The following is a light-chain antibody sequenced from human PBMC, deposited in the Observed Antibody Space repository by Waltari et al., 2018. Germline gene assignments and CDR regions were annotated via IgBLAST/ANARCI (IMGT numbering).Light chain of an antibody. V-gene: IGLV1-40*01. CDR3: QSYDTSLSVV. CDR1: GSNLGAGYD. Sequence: QSVLTQPPSVSGAPGQRVSISCTGSGSNLGAGYDVHWYQQHPGKAPKLLIYGASTRPPGGPDVFFGSQSGTSASLAITALQAEDEAEYYCQSYDTSLSVVFGGGTKLTVL. CDR2: GAS. J-gene: IGLJ2*01.